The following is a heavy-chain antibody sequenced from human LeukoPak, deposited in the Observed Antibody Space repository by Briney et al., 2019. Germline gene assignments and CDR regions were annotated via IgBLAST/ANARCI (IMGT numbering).Heavy chain of an antibody. CDR3: ARMGYCSSTSCYPGRFDY. J-gene: IGHJ4*02. Sequence: PSETLSLTCTVSGGSISSSSYYWGWIRQPPGKGLEWIGSIYYSGSTYYNPSLKSRVTISVDTSKNQFSLKLSPVTAADTAVYYCARMGYCSSTSCYPGRFDYWGQGTLVTVSS. CDR1: GGSISSSSYY. V-gene: IGHV4-39*07. D-gene: IGHD2-2*01. CDR2: IYYSGST.